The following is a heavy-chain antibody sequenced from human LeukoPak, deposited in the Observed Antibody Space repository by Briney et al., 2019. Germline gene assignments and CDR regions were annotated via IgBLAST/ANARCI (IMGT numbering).Heavy chain of an antibody. CDR1: GFTFSDYY. V-gene: IGHV3-11*01. CDR2: ISSSGSTI. D-gene: IGHD3-22*01. CDR3: ARASSPTYYYDSSGSYNFQH. Sequence: PGGSLRLSCAASGFTFSDYYMSWIRQAPGKGLEGVSYISSSGSTIYYADSVKGRFTISRDNAKNSLYLQMNSLRAEDTAVYDCARASSPTYYYDSSGSYNFQHWGQGTLVTVSS. J-gene: IGHJ1*01.